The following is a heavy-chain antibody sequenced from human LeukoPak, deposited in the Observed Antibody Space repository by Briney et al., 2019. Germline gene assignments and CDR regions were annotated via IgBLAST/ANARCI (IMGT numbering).Heavy chain of an antibody. D-gene: IGHD3-3*02. V-gene: IGHV3-30*02. CDR3: AKAGSIRFDY. Sequence: PGGSLRLSCAASGFTFSSYGMHWVRQAPGKGLEWVAFIRYYGSNKYYADSVKGRFTISRDNSKNTLYLQMSSLRAEDTAVYYCAKAGSIRFDYWGQGTLVTVSS. J-gene: IGHJ4*02. CDR2: IRYYGSNK. CDR1: GFTFSSYG.